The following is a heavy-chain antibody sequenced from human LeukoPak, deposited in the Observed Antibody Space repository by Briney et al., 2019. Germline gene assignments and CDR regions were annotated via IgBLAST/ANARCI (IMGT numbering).Heavy chain of an antibody. J-gene: IGHJ4*02. Sequence: PGGSLRLSCAASGFTFDDYAMHWVRQAPGKGLEWVSSISSSSSYIYYADSVKGRFTISRDNAKNSLYLQMNSLRAEDTAVYYCARVYGSGMNFDYWGQGTLVTVSS. CDR3: ARVYGSGMNFDY. CDR2: ISSSSSYI. CDR1: GFTFDDYA. D-gene: IGHD3-10*01. V-gene: IGHV3-21*01.